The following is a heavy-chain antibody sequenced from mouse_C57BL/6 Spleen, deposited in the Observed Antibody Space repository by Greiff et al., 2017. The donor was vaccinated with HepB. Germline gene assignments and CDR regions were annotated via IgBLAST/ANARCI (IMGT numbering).Heavy chain of an antibody. V-gene: IGHV1-50*01. D-gene: IGHD4-1*01. CDR3: ARGGTGYFDY. CDR2: IDPSDSYT. Sequence: VQLQQSGAELVKPGASVKLSCKASGYTFTSYWMQWVKQRPGQGLEWIGEIDPSDSYTNYNQKFKGKATLTVDTSSSTAYMQLSSLTSEDSAVYYCARGGTGYFDYWGQGTTLTVSS. J-gene: IGHJ2*01. CDR1: GYTFTSYW.